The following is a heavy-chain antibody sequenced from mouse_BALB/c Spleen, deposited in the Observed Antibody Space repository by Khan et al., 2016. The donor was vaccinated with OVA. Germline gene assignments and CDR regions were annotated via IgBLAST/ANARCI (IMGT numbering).Heavy chain of an antibody. J-gene: IGHJ3*01. CDR1: GYSFTSFV. CDR3: TRQLRLQGFPY. Sequence: VQLQQPGLERVKPGASVKMSCKASGYSFTSFVMHWVWQMPGRGGERFGYFYPSNDGTKYNAKFKGKATLNSGKCTSTACMELSSLTSEDSAVYYCTRQLRLQGFPYWSQRNLVTDSA. D-gene: IGHD1-2*01. CDR2: FYPSNDGT. V-gene: IGHV1S136*01.